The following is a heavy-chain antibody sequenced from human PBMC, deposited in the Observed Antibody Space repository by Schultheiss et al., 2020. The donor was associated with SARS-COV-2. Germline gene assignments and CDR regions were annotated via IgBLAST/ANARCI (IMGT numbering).Heavy chain of an antibody. J-gene: IGHJ4*02. Sequence: GGSLRLSCTASGFPFGDYVVNWFRQAPGKGLEWVANIKQDGSEKYYVDSVKGRFTISRDNAKNSLYLQMNSLRAEDTAVYYCARDDFWSAIARLYDYWGQGTLVTVSS. D-gene: IGHD3-3*01. CDR2: IKQDGSEK. CDR1: GFPFGDYV. V-gene: IGHV3-7*05. CDR3: ARDDFWSAIARLYDY.